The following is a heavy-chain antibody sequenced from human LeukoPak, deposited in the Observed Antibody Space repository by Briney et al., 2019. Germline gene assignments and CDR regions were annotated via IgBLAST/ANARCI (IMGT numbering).Heavy chain of an antibody. V-gene: IGHV3-30*04. CDR2: ISYDGSNK. D-gene: IGHD3-22*01. Sequence: GGSLRLSCAASGFTFSSYAMHWVRQAPGKGLEWVAVISYDGSNKKYADSVKGRFTISRVNARNSLFLQMNSLRAEDTAVYYCARDSSIGYDRVNFDYWGQGTLVTVSS. CDR3: ARDSSIGYDRVNFDY. J-gene: IGHJ4*02. CDR1: GFTFSSYA.